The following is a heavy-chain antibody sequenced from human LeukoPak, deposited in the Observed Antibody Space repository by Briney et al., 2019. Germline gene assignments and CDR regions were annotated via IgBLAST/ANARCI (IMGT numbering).Heavy chain of an antibody. CDR1: EFTFSSYV. Sequence: PGGSLRLSCAASEFTFSSYVMSWVRQAPGQGLEWVSSISGSVGTTHNADSVKGRFTISRDSSKNTLYLQMNSLRAEDTAIYYCAKYNRNDGDFDYWGQGALVTVSS. CDR3: AKYNRNDGDFDY. D-gene: IGHD1-20*01. V-gene: IGHV3-23*01. CDR2: ISGSVGTT. J-gene: IGHJ4*02.